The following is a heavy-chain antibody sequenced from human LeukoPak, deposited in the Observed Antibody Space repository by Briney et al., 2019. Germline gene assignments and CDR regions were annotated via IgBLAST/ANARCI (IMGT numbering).Heavy chain of an antibody. Sequence: VASVKVSCKASGGTFSSYAISWVRQAPGQGLEWMGGIIPIFGTANYAQKFQGRVTITADESTSTAYMELSSLRSEDTAVYYCARGVVVVPLGCHYCYYMDVWGKGTTVTVSS. D-gene: IGHD2-2*01. J-gene: IGHJ6*03. V-gene: IGHV1-69*13. CDR3: ARGVVVVPLGCHYCYYMDV. CDR1: GGTFSSYA. CDR2: IIPIFGTA.